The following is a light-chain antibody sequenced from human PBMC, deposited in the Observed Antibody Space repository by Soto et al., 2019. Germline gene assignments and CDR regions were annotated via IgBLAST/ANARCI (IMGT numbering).Light chain of an antibody. Sequence: SVLTQPPSASGTPGQRVTISCSGSSSNIGTYRVSWYQHFPGTAPRLLIYSDNQRPSGVPDRFSASKSGASASLAISGLQSEDEAYFYCAAWDDSLNGCVFGTGTKVT. CDR2: SDN. CDR3: AAWDDSLNGCV. V-gene: IGLV1-44*01. CDR1: SSNIGTYR. J-gene: IGLJ1*01.